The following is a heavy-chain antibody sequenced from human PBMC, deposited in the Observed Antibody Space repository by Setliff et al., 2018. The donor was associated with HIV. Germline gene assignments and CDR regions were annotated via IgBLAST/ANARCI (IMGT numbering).Heavy chain of an antibody. Sequence: LRLSCAASGFTFSGSTIHWVRQASGKGLEWVGRIGSKANSYATAYAASVKGRFTTSREDSKNTAYLQMNSLRAEDSAVYYCARDPAMSGWALADWGQGTQVTVS. J-gene: IGHJ4*02. CDR3: ARDPAMSGWALAD. D-gene: IGHD6-19*01. CDR1: GFTFSGST. CDR2: IGSKANSYAT. V-gene: IGHV3-73*01.